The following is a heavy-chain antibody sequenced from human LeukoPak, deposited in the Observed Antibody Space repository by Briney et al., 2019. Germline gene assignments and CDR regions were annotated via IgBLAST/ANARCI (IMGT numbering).Heavy chain of an antibody. Sequence: SETLSLTCTVSGGSISSSSYYWNWTRQPPGRGLEWLGYIYYSGSTNYNPSLKSRVTISADTSENQLSLKLSAVTAADTAVYYCARDLGGSYYDSSGSLTVIWGQGTMVTVSS. J-gene: IGHJ3*02. D-gene: IGHD3-22*01. CDR3: ARDLGGSYYDSSGSLTVI. CDR2: IYYSGST. CDR1: GGSISSSSYY. V-gene: IGHV4-61*01.